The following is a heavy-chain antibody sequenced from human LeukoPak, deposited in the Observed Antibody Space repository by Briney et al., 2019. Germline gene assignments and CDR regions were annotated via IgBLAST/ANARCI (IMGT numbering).Heavy chain of an antibody. Sequence: SETLSLTCTVSGYSISSGYYWGWIRQPPGKGLEWIGSIYHSGSTYYNPSLKSRVTISVDTSKNQFSLKLSSVTAADTAVYYCARDLGGTATTAFGYWGQGTLVTVSS. V-gene: IGHV4-38-2*02. CDR3: ARDLGGTATTAFGY. CDR1: GYSISSGYY. J-gene: IGHJ4*02. CDR2: IYHSGST. D-gene: IGHD4-17*01.